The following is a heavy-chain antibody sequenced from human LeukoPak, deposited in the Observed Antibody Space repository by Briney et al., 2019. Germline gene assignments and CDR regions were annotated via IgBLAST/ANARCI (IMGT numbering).Heavy chain of an antibody. D-gene: IGHD6-19*01. J-gene: IGHJ4*02. CDR3: ARIRFQWLAPYYFDY. CDR1: GGSFSGYY. CDR2: INHSEST. V-gene: IGHV4-34*01. Sequence: SETLSLTCAVYGGSFSGYYWSWIRQPPGKGLEWIGEINHSESTNYNPSLKSRVTISVDTSKNQFSLKLSSVTAADTAVYYCARIRFQWLAPYYFDYWGQGTLVTVSS.